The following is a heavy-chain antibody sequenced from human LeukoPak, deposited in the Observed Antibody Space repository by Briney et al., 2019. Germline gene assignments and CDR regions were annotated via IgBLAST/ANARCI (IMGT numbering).Heavy chain of an antibody. V-gene: IGHV1-2*02. Sequence: ASVKVSFKASGYTFTGYYMHWVRQAPGQGLEWMGWINPNSGGTNYAQKFQGRVTMTRDTSISTAYMELSRLRSDDTAVYYCARDRIAVAGRGLGYWGQGTLVTVSS. CDR3: ARDRIAVAGRGLGY. J-gene: IGHJ4*02. D-gene: IGHD6-19*01. CDR1: GYTFTGYY. CDR2: INPNSGGT.